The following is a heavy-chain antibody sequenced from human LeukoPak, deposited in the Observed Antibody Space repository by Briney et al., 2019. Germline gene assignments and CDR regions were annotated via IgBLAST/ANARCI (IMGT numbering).Heavy chain of an antibody. CDR1: GGSISSGGYS. J-gene: IGHJ5*02. CDR3: ARRGVGYCSGGSCYSQFDP. D-gene: IGHD2-15*01. Sequence: SETLSLTCAVSGGSISSGGYSWSWIRQPPGKGLEWIGYIYHSGSTYYNPSLKSRVTISVDRPKNQFSLKLSSVTAADTAVYYCARRGVGYCSGGSCYSQFDPWGQGTLVTVSS. V-gene: IGHV4-30-2*01. CDR2: IYHSGST.